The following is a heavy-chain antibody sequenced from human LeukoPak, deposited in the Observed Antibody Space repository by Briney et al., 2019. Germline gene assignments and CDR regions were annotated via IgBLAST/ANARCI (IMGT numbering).Heavy chain of an antibody. CDR3: ARVHYDILTGSQMYYFDY. CDR2: IYYSGST. J-gene: IGHJ4*02. CDR1: GGSISSNNW. Sequence: KASETLSLTCAVSGGSISSNNWWSWVRQSPGKGLEWIGYIYYSGSTYYNPSLKSRVTISVDTSKNQFSLKLSSVTAADTAVYYCARVHYDILTGSQMYYFDYWGQGTLVTVSS. V-gene: IGHV4-4*02. D-gene: IGHD3-9*01.